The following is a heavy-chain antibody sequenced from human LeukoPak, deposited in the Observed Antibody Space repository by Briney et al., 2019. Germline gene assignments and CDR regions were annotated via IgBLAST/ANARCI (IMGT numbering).Heavy chain of an antibody. CDR2: IYSGGNT. J-gene: IGHJ4*02. D-gene: IGHD3-10*01. V-gene: IGHV3-53*05. CDR1: GFSVSNNY. CDR3: ARALRAYGSGSYYNGGIDY. Sequence: GGSLRLSCAASGFSVSNNYMVWVRQAPGKGLEWVSVIYSGGNTYYADSVKGRFTISRDNSKNTLYLQMNSLRAEDTAVYYCARALRAYGSGSYYNGGIDYWGQGTLVTVSS.